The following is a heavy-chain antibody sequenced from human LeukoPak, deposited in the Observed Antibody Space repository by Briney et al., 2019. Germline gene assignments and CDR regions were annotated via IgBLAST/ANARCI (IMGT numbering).Heavy chain of an antibody. V-gene: IGHV4-30-4*01. Sequence: SETLSLTCTVSGGSLSSGDYYWSWIRQPPGKGLEWIGYIYYSGSTYYNPSLKGRVTISVDTSKNQFSLKLSSVTGADSAVYCCSRGGDRIPDYWGQGTLVTVSS. D-gene: IGHD2-2*02. CDR1: GGSLSSGDYY. CDR2: IYYSGST. J-gene: IGHJ4*02. CDR3: SRGGDRIPDY.